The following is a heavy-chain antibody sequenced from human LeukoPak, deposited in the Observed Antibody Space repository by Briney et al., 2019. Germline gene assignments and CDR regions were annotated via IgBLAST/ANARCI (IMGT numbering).Heavy chain of an antibody. CDR2: ISGSGGST. D-gene: IGHD3-3*01. J-gene: IGHJ4*02. CDR3: AKGLRSNFRYFDY. Sequence: PGGSLRLSCAASGFTFSSYAMSWVRQAPGKGLEWVSAISGSGGSTYYADSVKGRFTTSRDNSKNTLYLQMNSLRAEDTAVYYCAKGLRSNFRYFDYWGQGTLVTVSS. CDR1: GFTFSSYA. V-gene: IGHV3-23*01.